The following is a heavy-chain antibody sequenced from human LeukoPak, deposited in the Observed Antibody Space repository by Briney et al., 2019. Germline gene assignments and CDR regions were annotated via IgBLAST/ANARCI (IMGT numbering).Heavy chain of an antibody. V-gene: IGHV4-4*07. CDR2: IYTSGST. D-gene: IGHD2-2*01. CDR1: GGSISSYY. J-gene: IGHJ6*03. CDR3: ARVLEADVVVPAAINYYYYMDV. Sequence: PSETLSLTCTVSGGSISSYYWSWIRQPAGKGLEWIGRIYTSGSTNYKPSLKSRVTMSVDTSKNQFYLKLSSVTAADTAVYYCARVLEADVVVPAAINYYYYMDVWGKGTTVTVS.